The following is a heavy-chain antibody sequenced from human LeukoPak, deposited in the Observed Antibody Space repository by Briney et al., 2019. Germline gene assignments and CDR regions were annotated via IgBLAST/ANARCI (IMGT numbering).Heavy chain of an antibody. V-gene: IGHV3-23*01. Sequence: GGSLRLSCAASGFSFSNHAVSWVRQAPGKGLKWVSAISGSGGTTYYADSVKGRFTISRDNAKNSLYLQMNNLRAGDTAVYYCARGVKVPTYAFDIWGQGKMVTVSS. D-gene: IGHD3-10*01. CDR3: ARGVKVPTYAFDI. J-gene: IGHJ3*02. CDR2: ISGSGGTT. CDR1: GFSFSNHA.